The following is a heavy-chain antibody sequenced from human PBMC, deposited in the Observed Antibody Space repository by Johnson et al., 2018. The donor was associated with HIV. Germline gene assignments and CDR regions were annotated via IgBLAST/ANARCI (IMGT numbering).Heavy chain of an antibody. CDR2: ISYDGSNK. CDR3: ARDGAGTGEGLDAFDI. V-gene: IGHV3-30*04. D-gene: IGHD7-27*01. CDR1: GFTFSSYA. J-gene: IGHJ3*02. Sequence: QVQLLESGGGLVQPGRSLRLSCAASGFTFSSYALHWVRQAPGKGLEWVAVISYDGSNKYYADSVKVRFTISRDNSKNTLYLQMNSLRAEDTAVYYGARDGAGTGEGLDAFDIWGQGTMVTVSS.